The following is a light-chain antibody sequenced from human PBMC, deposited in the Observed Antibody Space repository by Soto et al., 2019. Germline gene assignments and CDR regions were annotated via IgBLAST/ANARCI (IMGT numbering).Light chain of an antibody. Sequence: QSALAQTPSVSGTPGQRVTISCSGSSSNVGGNTVTWYQQLPGTAPKLLIYSNSLRPSGIPDRISGSKSGTSASLAISGLQSEDEADYHCSSWDDTLNGYVFGTGTKVTVL. CDR1: SSNVGGNT. J-gene: IGLJ1*01. CDR3: SSWDDTLNGYV. V-gene: IGLV1-44*01. CDR2: SNS.